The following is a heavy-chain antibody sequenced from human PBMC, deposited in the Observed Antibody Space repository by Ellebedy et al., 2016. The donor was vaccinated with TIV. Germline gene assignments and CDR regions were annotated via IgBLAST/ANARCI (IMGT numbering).Heavy chain of an antibody. J-gene: IGHJ4*02. Sequence: GGSLRLSXAASGFTFSSYSMNWVRQAPGKGLEWVSSISSSSSYIYYADSVKGRFTISRDNAKNSLYLQMNSLRAEDTAVYYCARDDILTGYQNWGQGTLVTVSS. V-gene: IGHV3-21*01. D-gene: IGHD3-9*01. CDR3: ARDDILTGYQN. CDR2: ISSSSSYI. CDR1: GFTFSSYS.